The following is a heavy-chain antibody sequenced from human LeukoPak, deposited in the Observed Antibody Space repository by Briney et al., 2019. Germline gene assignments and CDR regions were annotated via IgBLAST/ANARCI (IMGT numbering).Heavy chain of an antibody. D-gene: IGHD3-22*01. Sequence: VASVKVSCKASGYTFTGYYMHWVRQAPGQGLEWMGWINPNSGGTNYAQKFQGRVTMTRDTSISTAYMELSRLRSDDTAVYYCARDLDYDSSGYDYGMDVWGQGTTVTDSS. CDR3: ARDLDYDSSGYDYGMDV. CDR1: GYTFTGYY. J-gene: IGHJ6*02. CDR2: INPNSGGT. V-gene: IGHV1-2*02.